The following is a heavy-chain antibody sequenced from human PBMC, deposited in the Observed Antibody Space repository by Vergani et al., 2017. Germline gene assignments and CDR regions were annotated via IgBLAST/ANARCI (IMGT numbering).Heavy chain of an antibody. CDR2: FDPEDGET. V-gene: IGHV1-24*01. D-gene: IGHD2-15*01. Sequence: QVQLVQSGAEVKKPGASVKVSCKVSGYTLTELSMHWVRQAPGKGLEWMGGFDPEDGETIYAQKFQGRVTMTEDTSTDTAYMDLSSLRSEDTAVYYCATDLPRWWRKEGAFDIWGQGTMVTVSS. J-gene: IGHJ3*02. CDR3: ATDLPRWWRKEGAFDI. CDR1: GYTLTELS.